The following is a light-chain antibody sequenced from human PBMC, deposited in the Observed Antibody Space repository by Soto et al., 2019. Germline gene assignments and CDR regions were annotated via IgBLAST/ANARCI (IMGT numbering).Light chain of an antibody. V-gene: IGLV1-44*01. CDR1: NSNIGSNT. CDR2: YDN. J-gene: IGLJ3*02. Sequence: QSVLTQPPSASGTPGQRVTISCSGSNSNIGSNTVNWYQQLPGTAPKLLIYYDNLRPSGVPDRISGSKSGTSASLAITGLQAEDEADYFCLSHDNSVTASWVFGGGTKVTVL. CDR3: LSHDNSVTASWV.